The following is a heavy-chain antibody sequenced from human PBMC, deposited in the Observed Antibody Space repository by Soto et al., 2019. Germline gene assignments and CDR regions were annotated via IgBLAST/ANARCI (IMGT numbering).Heavy chain of an antibody. CDR2: IIPIFGTA. V-gene: IGHV1-69*01. CDR3: XXXXXXXXTDYYFDY. Sequence: QVQLVQSGAEVKKPGSSVKVSCKASGGTFSSYAISWVRQAXGQXXEWMGGIIPIFGTANYAQKFQGRVTXTADEXTSTXXXXXXXXRXXXXXXXXXXXXXXXXXTDYYFDYWGQGTLVTVSS. CDR1: GGTFSSYA. J-gene: IGHJ4*02.